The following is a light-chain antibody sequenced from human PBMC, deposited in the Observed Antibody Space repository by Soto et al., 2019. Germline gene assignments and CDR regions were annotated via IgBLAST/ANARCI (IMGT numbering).Light chain of an antibody. CDR1: QSIYSS. Sequence: DIQMTQSPSSLSASVGDRVTITCRASQSIYSSLNWYHEKPGKAPKLLIYAASNLQSGVTSRFNGSGSGTDFTLSISSLQPEDFATYYCQQSYSAPYTFGQGTKLEI. J-gene: IGKJ2*01. V-gene: IGKV1-39*01. CDR3: QQSYSAPYT. CDR2: AAS.